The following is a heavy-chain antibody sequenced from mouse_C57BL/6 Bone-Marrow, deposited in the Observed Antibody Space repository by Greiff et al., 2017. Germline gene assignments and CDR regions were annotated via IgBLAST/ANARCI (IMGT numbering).Heavy chain of an antibody. J-gene: IGHJ4*01. CDR3: VHYYGSSSVPDAMDY. V-gene: IGHV1-74*01. Sequence: QVQLQQPGAELVKPGASVKVSCKASGYTFTSYWMHWVKQRPGQGLEWIGRIHPSDSDTNYNQKFKGKATLTVDKSSSTAYMQLSSLTSEDSAVYYCVHYYGSSSVPDAMDYWGQGTSVTVSS. CDR2: IHPSDSDT. D-gene: IGHD1-1*01. CDR1: GYTFTSYW.